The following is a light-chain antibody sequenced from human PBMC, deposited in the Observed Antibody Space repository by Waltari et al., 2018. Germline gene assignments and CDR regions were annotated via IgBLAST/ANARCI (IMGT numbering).Light chain of an antibody. Sequence: EIVMTQSPATLSVSPGERATLSCRASQSVSSNLAWYQQKPGQAPRLLIYPASTRATGIPARFSGSASGSEFTLTISSLQSEDFAVYYCQQCDNWPLTFGGGTRVEIK. V-gene: IGKV3-15*01. J-gene: IGKJ4*01. CDR2: PAS. CDR1: QSVSSN. CDR3: QQCDNWPLT.